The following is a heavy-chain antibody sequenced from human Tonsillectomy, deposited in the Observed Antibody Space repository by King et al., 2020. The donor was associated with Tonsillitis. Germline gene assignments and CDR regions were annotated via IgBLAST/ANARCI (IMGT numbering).Heavy chain of an antibody. V-gene: IGHV5-51*03. J-gene: IGHJ1*01. D-gene: IGHD4-23*01. Sequence: VQLVESGAEVKKPGESLKISCKGSGYNFTSYWIGWVRQMPGRGLEWMGIIYPDDSDTRYNPSFQGQVTFSADKSISTAYLQWGSLKASDAAMYYCARLSVSHPGNHQHRGQGTLVTVSS. CDR2: IYPDDSDT. CDR1: GYNFTSYW. CDR3: ARLSVSHPGNHQH.